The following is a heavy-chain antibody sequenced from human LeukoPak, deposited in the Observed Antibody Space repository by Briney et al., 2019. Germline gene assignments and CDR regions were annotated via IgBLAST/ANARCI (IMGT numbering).Heavy chain of an antibody. D-gene: IGHD3-22*01. CDR1: GGTFSSYA. V-gene: IGHV1-69*05. CDR2: IIPIFGTA. CDR3: ARTSARDSSGYYSYYFDY. J-gene: IGHJ4*02. Sequence: SVKVSCKASGGTFSSYAISWVRQAPGQGLEWMGGIIPIFGTANYAQKFQGRVTITTDESTSTAYMELSSLRPEDTAVYYCARTSARDSSGYYSYYFDYWGQGTLATVSS.